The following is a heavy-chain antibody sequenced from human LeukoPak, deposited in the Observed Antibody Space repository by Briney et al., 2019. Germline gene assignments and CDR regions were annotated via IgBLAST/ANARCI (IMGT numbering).Heavy chain of an antibody. J-gene: IGHJ4*02. CDR3: ARVEGGNY. CDR2: IYHTGST. Sequence: SETLSLTCTVSGYSISIGYYWGWIRQPPGKGLEWIGSIYHTGSTYYNPSLKSRVTISLDTSKNHFSLKLSSVTAADTAVYYCARVEGGNYWGQGTLVTVPS. CDR1: GYSISIGYY. V-gene: IGHV4-38-2*02. D-gene: IGHD3-16*01.